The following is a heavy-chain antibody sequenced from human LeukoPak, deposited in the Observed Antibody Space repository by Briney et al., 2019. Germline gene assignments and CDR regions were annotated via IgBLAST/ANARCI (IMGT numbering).Heavy chain of an antibody. Sequence: GGSLRLSCAASGFTFSGSAMHWVRQASGKGLEWVGRIRSKANSYATAYAASVKGRFTISRGDSKNTAYLQVNSLKTEDTAVYYCTRLPTYYYDSSEVPWGQGTLVTVSS. V-gene: IGHV3-73*01. CDR3: TRLPTYYYDSSEVP. CDR2: IRSKANSYAT. D-gene: IGHD3-22*01. J-gene: IGHJ5*02. CDR1: GFTFSGSA.